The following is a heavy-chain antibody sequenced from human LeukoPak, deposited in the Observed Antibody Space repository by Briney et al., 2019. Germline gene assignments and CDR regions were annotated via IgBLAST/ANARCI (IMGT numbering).Heavy chain of an antibody. D-gene: IGHD3-22*01. V-gene: IGHV4-34*01. J-gene: IGHJ6*02. Sequence: SETLSLTCAVYGGSLSGYYWSWIRQPPGKGLEWIGEINHSGSTNYNPSLKSRVTISVDTSKNQFSLKLSSVTAADTAVYYCARDRAMIVGYYGMDVWGQGTTVTVSS. CDR2: INHSGST. CDR3: ARDRAMIVGYYGMDV. CDR1: GGSLSGYY.